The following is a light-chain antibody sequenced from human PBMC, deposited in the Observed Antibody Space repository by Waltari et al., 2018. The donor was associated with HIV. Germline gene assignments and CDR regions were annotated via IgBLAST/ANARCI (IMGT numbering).Light chain of an antibody. J-gene: IGLJ3*02. V-gene: IGLV1-47*01. CDR2: GNN. Sequence: QSVLTQPPSASGTPGQRVTISCSGSSSNIGSSYIYWYQQPPGTAPKLLVYGNNQRPSGVPDRCSGSKSGTSASLAISGLRSEDEADYYCAAWDDSLSGRVFGGGTKLTVL. CDR3: AAWDDSLSGRV. CDR1: SSNIGSSY.